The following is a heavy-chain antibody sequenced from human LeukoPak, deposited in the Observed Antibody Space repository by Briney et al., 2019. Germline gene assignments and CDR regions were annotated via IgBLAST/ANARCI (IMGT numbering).Heavy chain of an antibody. J-gene: IGHJ5*02. D-gene: IGHD2-15*01. Sequence: PGGSLRLSCAASGFTFSSYSMNWVRQAPGKGLEWVSATSDTTYYADSVKGRFTISRDNSKNMLYLQMNSLRTEDTAVYYCAKAQAIAGRNLFDPWGQGTLVTVSS. CDR2: TSDTT. CDR3: AKAQAIAGRNLFDP. V-gene: IGHV3-23*01. CDR1: GFTFSSYS.